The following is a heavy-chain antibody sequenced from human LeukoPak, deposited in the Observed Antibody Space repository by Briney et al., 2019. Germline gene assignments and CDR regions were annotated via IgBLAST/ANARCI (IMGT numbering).Heavy chain of an antibody. D-gene: IGHD1-1*01. Sequence: ASVKVSCKASGYTFTSYGISWVRQAPGQGLAWMGWISAYNGNTNYAQKLQGRVTMTTDTSTSTAYMELRSLRSDDTAVYYCARVYNWNDGDWFDPWGQGTLVTVSS. CDR2: ISAYNGNT. CDR1: GYTFTSYG. V-gene: IGHV1-18*01. J-gene: IGHJ5*02. CDR3: ARVYNWNDGDWFDP.